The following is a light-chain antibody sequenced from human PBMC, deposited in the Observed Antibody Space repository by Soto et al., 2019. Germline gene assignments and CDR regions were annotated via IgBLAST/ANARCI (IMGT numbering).Light chain of an antibody. Sequence: DIQMTQSPSTLSASVGDRVTITCRASQSISSWLAWYQQKPGKAPKVLIYKASSLEGGVPSRFSGGGSVTEFNLTVSSLEADDVETYYCQQYNTYPWTFGQGTQVEIK. CDR2: KAS. J-gene: IGKJ1*01. CDR3: QQYNTYPWT. V-gene: IGKV1-5*03. CDR1: QSISSW.